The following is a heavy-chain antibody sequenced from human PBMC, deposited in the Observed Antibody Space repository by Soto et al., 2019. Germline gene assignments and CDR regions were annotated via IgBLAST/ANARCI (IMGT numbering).Heavy chain of an antibody. CDR1: GFTFSSYW. D-gene: IGHD1-1*01. Sequence: GGSLRLSCAASGFTFSSYWMHWVRQVPGKGLVWVTRIDGDGSSTTYSDSVKGRFTVSRDNGKNTLFLQMSSLRAEDTAVYYCARGPHTTSSYRGVFHYWGQGSLVTVSS. CDR3: ARGPHTTSSYRGVFHY. J-gene: IGHJ4*02. CDR2: IDGDGSST. V-gene: IGHV3-74*01.